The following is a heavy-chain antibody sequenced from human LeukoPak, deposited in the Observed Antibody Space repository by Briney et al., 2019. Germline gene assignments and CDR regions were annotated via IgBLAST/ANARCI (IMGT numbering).Heavy chain of an antibody. CDR3: AREYYDFWSGYPSDAFDI. J-gene: IGHJ3*02. D-gene: IGHD3-3*01. CDR1: GFTFSSYA. Sequence: GGSLRLSCAASGFTFSSYAMSWVRQAPGKGLEWVSTLVGSGFTIYYYDSVKGRFTISRDNSKNTLYLQMNSLRAEGTAVYYCAREYYDFWSGYPSDAFDIWGQGTMVTVSS. CDR2: LVGSGFTI. V-gene: IGHV3-23*01.